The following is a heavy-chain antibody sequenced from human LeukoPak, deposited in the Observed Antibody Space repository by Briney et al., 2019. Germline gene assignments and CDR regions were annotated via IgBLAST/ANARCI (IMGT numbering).Heavy chain of an antibody. Sequence: GASVKVSCKASGGTFSSYAISWVRQAPGQGLEWMGGIIPIFGTANCAQKFQGRVTITTDESTSTAYMELSSLRSEDRAVYYCVMGLGQLSPFDYWGQGTLVTVSS. V-gene: IGHV1-69*05. CDR3: VMGLGQLSPFDY. CDR1: GGTFSSYA. D-gene: IGHD2-8*01. J-gene: IGHJ4*02. CDR2: IIPIFGTA.